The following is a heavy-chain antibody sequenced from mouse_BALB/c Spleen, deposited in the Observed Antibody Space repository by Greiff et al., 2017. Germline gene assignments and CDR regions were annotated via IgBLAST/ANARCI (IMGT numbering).Heavy chain of an antibody. Sequence: EVQGVESGGGLVQPGGSRKLSCAASGFTFSSFGMHWVRQAPEKGLEWVAYISSGSSTIYYADTVKGRFTISRDNPKNTLFLQMTSLRSEDTAMYYCARHYGNYAYYAMDYWGQGTSVTVSS. CDR2: ISSGSSTI. D-gene: IGHD2-1*01. J-gene: IGHJ4*01. CDR3: ARHYGNYAYYAMDY. CDR1: GFTFSSFG. V-gene: IGHV5-17*02.